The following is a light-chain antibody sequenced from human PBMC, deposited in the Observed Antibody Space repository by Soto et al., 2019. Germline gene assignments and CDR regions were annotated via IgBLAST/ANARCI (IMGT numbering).Light chain of an antibody. CDR1: QSVLHSTNNEIS. CDR2: RAS. CDR3: QQYYTGIA. J-gene: IGKJ5*01. V-gene: IGKV4-1*01. Sequence: DDAMTQSPDSLAVSLGERATINRQPRQSVLHSTNNEISVAWYQQKAGQRPKLLIYRASIRESGVPDRFSGSGSGTDFTLTISSLQAEDVAVYYCQQYYTGIAFGQGTRLEIK.